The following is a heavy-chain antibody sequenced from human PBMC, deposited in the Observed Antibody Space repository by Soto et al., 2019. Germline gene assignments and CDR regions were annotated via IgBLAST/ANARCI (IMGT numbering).Heavy chain of an antibody. Sequence: ASVKVYSNASGFTFTCYGISWVRQAPGQGLEWMGWISAYNGNTNYAQKPQGRVTMPTDTSTSTAYMERGRVRSDYSSVYYCVRTRLVRYFDGLDVWGQGTMVTVSS. V-gene: IGHV1-18*01. D-gene: IGHD3-9*01. J-gene: IGHJ6*02. CDR1: GFTFTCYG. CDR2: ISAYNGNT. CDR3: VRTRLVRYFDGLDV.